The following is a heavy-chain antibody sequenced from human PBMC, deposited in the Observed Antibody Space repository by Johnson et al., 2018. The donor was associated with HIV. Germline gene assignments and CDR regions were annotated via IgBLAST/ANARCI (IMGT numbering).Heavy chain of an antibody. Sequence: EVQLVESGGGLVQPGGSLRLSCAASGFTVSSNYMSWVRQAPGKGLEWVANIKQDGSEKYYVDSVKGRFTISRDNAKNSLYLQMNSLRAEDTAVYYCARVERWLQFAFDIWGQGTMVTVSS. D-gene: IGHD5-24*01. CDR3: ARVERWLQFAFDI. J-gene: IGHJ3*02. CDR1: GFTVSSNY. V-gene: IGHV3-7*01. CDR2: IKQDGSEK.